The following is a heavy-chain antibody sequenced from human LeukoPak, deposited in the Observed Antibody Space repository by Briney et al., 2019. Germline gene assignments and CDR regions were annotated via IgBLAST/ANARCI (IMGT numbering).Heavy chain of an antibody. J-gene: IGHJ4*02. CDR3: ARDKSSSWCVDC. CDR2: TSYDASRE. Sequence: GGSLRLSCGVSGFAFSSYGMHWVRQAPGKGLEWVAVTSYDASREYYADSVKGRFTISRDNSKNTLYLQMNSLRPEDTAVYYCARDKSSSWCVDCWGQGTLVTVSS. CDR1: GFAFSSYG. V-gene: IGHV3-30*03. D-gene: IGHD6-13*01.